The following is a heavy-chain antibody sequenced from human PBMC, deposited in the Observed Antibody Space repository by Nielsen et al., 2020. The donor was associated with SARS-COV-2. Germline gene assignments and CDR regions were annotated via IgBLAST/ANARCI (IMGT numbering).Heavy chain of an antibody. CDR3: ARDRIAVAGTYYFDY. V-gene: IGHV4-30-2*01. Sequence: WIRQPPGKGLEWIGYIYHSGSTYYNPSLKSRVTISVDRSKNQFSLKLSSVTAADTAVYYCARDRIAVAGTYYFDYWGQGTLVTVSS. J-gene: IGHJ4*02. CDR2: IYHSGST. D-gene: IGHD6-19*01.